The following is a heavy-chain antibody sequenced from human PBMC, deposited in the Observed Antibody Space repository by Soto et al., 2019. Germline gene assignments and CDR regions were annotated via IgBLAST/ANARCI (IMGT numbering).Heavy chain of an antibody. J-gene: IGHJ6*02. CDR1: GGTFSSYA. D-gene: IGHD4-4*01. CDR3: ASGGYRNYVYYYYGMDV. V-gene: IGHV1-69*12. Sequence: QVQLVQSGAEVKKPGSSVKVSCKASGGTFSSYAISWVRQAPGQGLEWMGGIIPIFGTANYAQKFQGRVTITADESTSTDYMELSSLRSEDTAVYYCASGGYRNYVYYYYGMDVWGQGTTVTVSS. CDR2: IIPIFGTA.